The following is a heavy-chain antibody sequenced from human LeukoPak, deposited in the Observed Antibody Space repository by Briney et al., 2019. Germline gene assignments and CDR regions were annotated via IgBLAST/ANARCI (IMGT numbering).Heavy chain of an antibody. CDR3: ARVSDDYGDYEYFQH. V-gene: IGHV3-7*01. J-gene: IGHJ1*01. CDR1: GLTFSTYW. CDR2: IKQDGSEK. Sequence: PGGSLRLSCAASGLTFSTYWMTWVRQAPGKGLEWVANIKQDGSEKYYVDSVKGRFTISRDNAKNSLYLQMNSLRAEDTAVYYCARVSDDYGDYEYFQHWGQGTLVTVSS. D-gene: IGHD4-17*01.